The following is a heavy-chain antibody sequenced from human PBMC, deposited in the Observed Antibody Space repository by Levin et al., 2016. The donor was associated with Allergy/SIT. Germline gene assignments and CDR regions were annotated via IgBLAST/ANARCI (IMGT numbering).Heavy chain of an antibody. CDR1: GFTFSNYA. J-gene: IGHJ4*02. Sequence: GGSLRLSCAASGFTFSNYAMSWVRQAPGKGLEWVSSIRLGGGSTYYADSVKGRFTISRDNAKDSLYLQMNSLRAEDTAVYYCARAGNYGTKGYYPDYWGQGALVTVSS. CDR3: ARAGNYGTKGYYPDY. CDR2: IRLGGGST. V-gene: IGHV3-23*01. D-gene: IGHD3-22*01.